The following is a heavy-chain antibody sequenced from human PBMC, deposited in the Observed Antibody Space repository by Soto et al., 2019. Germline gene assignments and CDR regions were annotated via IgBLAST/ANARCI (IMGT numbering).Heavy chain of an antibody. CDR2: INPNSGGT. CDR1: GYTFTGYY. D-gene: IGHD5-18*01. CDR3: ARDGALGYSYGSYYCYYGKDV. J-gene: IGHJ6*02. V-gene: IGHV1-2*04. Sequence: ASVKVSCKASGYTFTGYYMHWVRQAPGQGLEWMGWINPNSGGTNYAQKVQGWVTMTRDTSISTAYMELSRLRSDDTAVYYGARDGALGYSYGSYYCYYGKDVWFQGTT.